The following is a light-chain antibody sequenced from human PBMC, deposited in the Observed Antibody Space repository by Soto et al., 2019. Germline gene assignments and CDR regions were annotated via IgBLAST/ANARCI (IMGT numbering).Light chain of an antibody. CDR3: QVWDSSNGHPI. V-gene: IGLV3-21*02. J-gene: IGLJ2*01. Sequence: SYELTQSPSMSVAPGQTARVTCGGGSIGRNSVRWYQQKPCQAPVLVVYDDIERPSGIPERFSGSNSGNTATLSITRVEAGDEADYYCQVWDSSNGHPIFGGGTKLTVL. CDR2: DDI. CDR1: SIGRNS.